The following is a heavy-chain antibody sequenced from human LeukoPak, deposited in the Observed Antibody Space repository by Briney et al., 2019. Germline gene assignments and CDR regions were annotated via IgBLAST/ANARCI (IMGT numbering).Heavy chain of an antibody. CDR2: IYHSGST. J-gene: IGHJ4*02. Sequence: SETLSLTCAVSGYSISSGYYWGWIRQPPGKGLEWIGSIYHSGSTYYNPSLKSRVTISVGTSKNQFSLKLSSVTAADTAVYYCARGDSSGYCDYWGQGTLGTVSS. CDR1: GYSISSGYY. CDR3: ARGDSSGYCDY. V-gene: IGHV4-38-2*01. D-gene: IGHD3-22*01.